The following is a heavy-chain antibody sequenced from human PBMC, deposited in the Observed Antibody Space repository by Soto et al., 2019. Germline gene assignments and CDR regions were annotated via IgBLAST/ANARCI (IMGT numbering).Heavy chain of an antibody. CDR3: ATYYFGSGSYYRFDN. V-gene: IGHV1-18*01. D-gene: IGHD3-10*01. CDR2: ISASDGST. J-gene: IGHJ4*02. Sequence: ASVKVSCKASGYAFSFGFSWVRQAPGQGLEWMGWISASDGSTNSAQKFRGRISLTTDTSTDTAYLDLLSLTSDDTAVYFCATYYFGSGSYYRFDNWGQGTLVTVSS. CDR1: GYAFSFG.